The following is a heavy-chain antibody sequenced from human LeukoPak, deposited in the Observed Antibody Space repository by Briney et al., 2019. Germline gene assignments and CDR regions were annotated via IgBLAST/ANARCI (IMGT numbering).Heavy chain of an antibody. CDR1: GGSFSGYY. V-gene: IGHV4-34*01. D-gene: IGHD3-22*01. CDR2: INHSGST. J-gene: IGHJ4*02. Sequence: SETLSLTCAVYGGSFSGYYWSWIRQPPGKGLEWIGEINHSGSTNYNPSLKSRVTISVDTSKNQFSPKLSSVTAADTAVYYCARVLDYYDSSGYLTAYYFDYWGQGTLVTVSS. CDR3: ARVLDYYDSSGYLTAYYFDY.